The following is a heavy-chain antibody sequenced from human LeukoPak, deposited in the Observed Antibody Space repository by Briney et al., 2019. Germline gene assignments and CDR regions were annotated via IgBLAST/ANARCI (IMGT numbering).Heavy chain of an antibody. V-gene: IGHV3-48*04. D-gene: IGHD3-10*01. CDR2: ISSSSSTK. CDR3: ARDYYYGSGSVNDY. CDR1: GFMFSSYG. Sequence: GGSLRLSCAASGFMFSSYGMNWVRQAPGKGLEWVSYISSSSSTKYYADSVKGRFTISRDNAKNSLYLQMNSLRAEDTAVYYCARDYYYGSGSVNDYWGQGTLVTVSS. J-gene: IGHJ4*02.